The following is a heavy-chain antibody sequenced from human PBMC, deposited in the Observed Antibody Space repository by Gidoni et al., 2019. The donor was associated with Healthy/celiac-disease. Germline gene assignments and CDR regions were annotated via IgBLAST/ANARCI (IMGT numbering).Heavy chain of an antibody. J-gene: IGHJ5*02. CDR3: ARDYCSSTSCYREAWFDP. CDR1: GVTFSSYA. V-gene: IGHV1-69*01. Sequence: QVQLVQSGPEVKTPGSSVKVSCQASGVTFSSYAISWVRQAPGQGLEWMGGIIPIIGTANDAQKFQGRVTITADESTSTAYMERSSLRSEDTAVYYCARDYCSSTSCYREAWFDPWGQGTLVTVSS. CDR2: IIPIIGTA. D-gene: IGHD2-2*02.